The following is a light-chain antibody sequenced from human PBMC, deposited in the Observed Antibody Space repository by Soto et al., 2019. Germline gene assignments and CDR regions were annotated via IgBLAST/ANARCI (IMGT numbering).Light chain of an antibody. CDR1: QPISRW. Sequence: IQMTQSPSSVSASVGDRVTITCRASQPISRWLAWYQQKPGLPPNLLIYSASTLRSGVPSRFSGSESGTLFTLTITNLQPEDFATYFCQQSNSFPLTFGRGTKVDIK. V-gene: IGKV1-12*01. CDR2: SAS. J-gene: IGKJ4*02. CDR3: QQSNSFPLT.